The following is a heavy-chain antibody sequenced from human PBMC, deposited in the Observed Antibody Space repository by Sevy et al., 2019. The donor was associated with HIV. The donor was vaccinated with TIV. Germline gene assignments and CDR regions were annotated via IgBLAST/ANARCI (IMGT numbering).Heavy chain of an antibody. Sequence: ASVKVSCKASGYSFTGYYMNWVRQAPGQGLEWMGWINPNTSDTTYSEKFEGRVTMTRDSSLSTAYLELRGLRSDDTAVYYCARDFLAVTSIPSDAFDLWGQGTLVTVSS. CDR2: INPNTSDT. J-gene: IGHJ3*01. CDR1: GYSFTGYY. CDR3: ARDFLAVTSIPSDAFDL. V-gene: IGHV1-2*02. D-gene: IGHD2-21*02.